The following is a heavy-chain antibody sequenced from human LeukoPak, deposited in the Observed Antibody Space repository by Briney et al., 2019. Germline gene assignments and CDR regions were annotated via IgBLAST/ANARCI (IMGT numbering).Heavy chain of an antibody. V-gene: IGHV4-59*08. Sequence: SETLSLTCTVSGASNSLYYWSWIRQPPGKGLEWIGYIYYSGSTKYNPSLKSRVTISVDTSKNQFSLKLSSVTAADTAVYYCARPVYSSGWLGIDYWGQGTLVTVSS. CDR3: ARPVYSSGWLGIDY. J-gene: IGHJ4*02. CDR1: GASNSLYY. CDR2: IYYSGST. D-gene: IGHD6-19*01.